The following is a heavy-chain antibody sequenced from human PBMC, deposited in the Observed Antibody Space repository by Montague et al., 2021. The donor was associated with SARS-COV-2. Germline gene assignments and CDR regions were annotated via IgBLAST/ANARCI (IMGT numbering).Heavy chain of an antibody. CDR1: GGSISSGGYY. D-gene: IGHD3-22*01. Sequence: TRSLTCTVSGGSISSGGYYWSWIRQRPGKGLEWIAYIYYSGSTYYNPSLKSRVSISVDTSKNQFSLKLSSVTAADTAVYYCARARTRISLIVVVIDTFDIWGQGTMVTVSS. J-gene: IGHJ3*02. CDR2: IYYSGST. CDR3: ARARTRISLIVVVIDTFDI. V-gene: IGHV4-31*03.